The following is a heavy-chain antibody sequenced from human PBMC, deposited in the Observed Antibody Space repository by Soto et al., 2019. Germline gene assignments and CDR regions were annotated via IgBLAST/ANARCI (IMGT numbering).Heavy chain of an antibody. CDR2: IITLFGTA. V-gene: IGHV1-69*01. CDR1: GGTFSSHS. Sequence: VQLMQSGAEVKQPGSSVKVSCKASGGTFSSHSINWVRQAPGQGLEWMGGIITLFGTANYAQNFQGRVTITAYQSSSKAYMELNSLRSNDTAVYYCAREVGYGDFSAALLDWSQGTLSPSTQ. CDR3: AREVGYGDFSAALLD. D-gene: IGHD4-17*01. J-gene: IGHJ4*02.